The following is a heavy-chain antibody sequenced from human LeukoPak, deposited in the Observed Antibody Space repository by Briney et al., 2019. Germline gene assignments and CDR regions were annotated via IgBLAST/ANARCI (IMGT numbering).Heavy chain of an antibody. D-gene: IGHD3-3*01. V-gene: IGHV3-33*06. J-gene: IGHJ6*03. CDR2: IWYDGSNK. CDR1: GFTFSSYG. CDR3: AKDWAPYDFWSGYYTTYYYYYMDV. Sequence: GRSLRLSCAASGFTFSSYGMHWVRQAPGKGLEWVAVIWYDGSNKCYADSVKGRFTISRDNSKNTLYLQMNSLRAEDTAVYYCAKDWAPYDFWSGYYTTYYYYYMDVWGKGTTVTVSS.